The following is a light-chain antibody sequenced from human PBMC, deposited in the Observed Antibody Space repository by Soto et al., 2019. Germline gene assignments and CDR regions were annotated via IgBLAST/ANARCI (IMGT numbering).Light chain of an antibody. Sequence: QSVLTQPPSVSLAPGQRVTISCTGSSSNIGARYDVHWYQQLPGTAPKLLIYGNSNRPSGVPDRFSGSKSGTSASLAITGLQAEDEADYYCQSYDSRLSVSYVFGTGTKVTVL. CDR3: QSYDSRLSVSYV. CDR1: SSNIGARYD. CDR2: GNS. J-gene: IGLJ1*01. V-gene: IGLV1-40*01.